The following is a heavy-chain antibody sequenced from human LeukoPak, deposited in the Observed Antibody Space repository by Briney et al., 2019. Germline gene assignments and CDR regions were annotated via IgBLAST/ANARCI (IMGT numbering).Heavy chain of an antibody. Sequence: TGGSLRLSCAASGFTFSSYAMSWVRQAPGKGLEWVSAISGSGGSTYYADSVKGRFTISRDNAKNSLYLQMNSLRAEDTAVYYCASPFVCVDTAMDAGCYFDYWGQGTLVTVSS. CDR2: ISGSGGST. CDR3: ASPFVCVDTAMDAGCYFDY. J-gene: IGHJ4*02. D-gene: IGHD5-18*01. V-gene: IGHV3-23*01. CDR1: GFTFSSYA.